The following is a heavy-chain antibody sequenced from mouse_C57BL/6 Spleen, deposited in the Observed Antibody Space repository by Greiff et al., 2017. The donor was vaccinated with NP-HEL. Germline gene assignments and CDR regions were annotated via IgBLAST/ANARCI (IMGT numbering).Heavy chain of an antibody. V-gene: IGHV1-9*01. J-gene: IGHJ4*01. CDR2: ILPGSGST. D-gene: IGHD2-3*01. CDR1: GYTFTGYW. Sequence: VQLQQSGAELMKPGASVKLSCKATGYTFTGYWIEWVKQRPGHGLEWIGEILPGSGSTNYNEKFKGKATFTADTSSNTAYMQLSSLTTEDSAIYYCARGEYLDDGYLYYAMDYWGQGTSVTVSS. CDR3: ARGEYLDDGYLYYAMDY.